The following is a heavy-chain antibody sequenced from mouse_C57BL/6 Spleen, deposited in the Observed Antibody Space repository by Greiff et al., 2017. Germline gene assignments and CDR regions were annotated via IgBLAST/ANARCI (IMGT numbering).Heavy chain of an antibody. CDR3: TRAYDYGAMDY. CDR1: GFTFSSYA. V-gene: IGHV5-9-1*02. J-gene: IGHJ4*01. CDR2: ISSGGDYI. D-gene: IGHD2-4*01. Sequence: EVKVVESGEGLVKPGGSLKLSCAASGFTFSSYAMSWVRQTPEKRLEWVAYISSGGDYIYYADTVKGRFTISRDNARNTLYLQMSSLKSEDTAMYYCTRAYDYGAMDYWGQGTSVTVSS.